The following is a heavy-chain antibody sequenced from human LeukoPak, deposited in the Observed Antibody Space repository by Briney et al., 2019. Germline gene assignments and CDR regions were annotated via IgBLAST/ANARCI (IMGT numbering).Heavy chain of an antibody. V-gene: IGHV4-31*03. Sequence: KSSQTLSLTCTVSGGSISSGGYYWSWIRQHPGKGLEWIGHIYYSGSTYYNPSLKSRVTISVDTSKNQFSLKLSSVTAADTAVYYCARELGGSLPDAFDIWGQGTMVTVSS. CDR2: IYYSGST. CDR3: ARELGGSLPDAFDI. CDR1: GGSISSGGYY. J-gene: IGHJ3*02. D-gene: IGHD2-15*01.